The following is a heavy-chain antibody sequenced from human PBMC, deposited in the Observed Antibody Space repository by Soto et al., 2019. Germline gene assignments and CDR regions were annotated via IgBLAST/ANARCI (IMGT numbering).Heavy chain of an antibody. CDR3: AREARDYVDCSSTSCYRNDAFDI. CDR1: GYTFTGYY. D-gene: IGHD2-2*02. Sequence: ASVKVSCKASGYTFTGYYMHWLRQAPGQGLEWMGWINPNSGGTNYAQKFQGWVTMTRDTSISTAYMELSRLRSDDTAVYYCAREARDYVDCSSTSCYRNDAFDIWGQGTMVTVSS. CDR2: INPNSGGT. J-gene: IGHJ3*02. V-gene: IGHV1-2*04.